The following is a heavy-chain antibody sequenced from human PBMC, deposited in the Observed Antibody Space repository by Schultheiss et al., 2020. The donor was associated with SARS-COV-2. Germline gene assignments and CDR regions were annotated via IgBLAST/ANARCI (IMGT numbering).Heavy chain of an antibody. V-gene: IGHV1-69*13. D-gene: IGHD5/OR15-5a*01. CDR1: GGTFSSHA. CDR3: ARILRSVMGDP. J-gene: IGHJ5*02. CDR2: FNPIFGTG. Sequence: SVKVSCKVSGGTFSSHAIGWVRQAPGQGLEWMGGFNPIFGTGNYAPRMQGRVTITADESTSTVYMELRSLRSDDTAVYYCARILRSVMGDPWGQGTLVTVSS.